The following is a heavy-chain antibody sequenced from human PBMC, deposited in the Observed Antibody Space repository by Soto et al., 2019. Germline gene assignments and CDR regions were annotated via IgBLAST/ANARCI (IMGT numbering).Heavy chain of an antibody. V-gene: IGHV1-18*01. CDR2: ISVNNGYT. CDR1: GYTFTNYG. CDR3: ARAPLPSCSGGTCSPWWFDP. Sequence: GASVKVSCTASGYTFTNYGITWVRQAPGQGLEWMGWISVNNGYTNYEQKLQGRVAMTTDTSTSTAYMELRSLRFDDTAVYFCARAPLPSCSGGTCSPWWFDPWGQGTLVTVSS. D-gene: IGHD2-15*01. J-gene: IGHJ5*02.